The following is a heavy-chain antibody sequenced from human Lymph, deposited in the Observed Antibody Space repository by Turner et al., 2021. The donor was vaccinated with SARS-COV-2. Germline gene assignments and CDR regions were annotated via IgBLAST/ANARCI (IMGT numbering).Heavy chain of an antibody. Sequence: QVQLVQSGAEVKKPGASVEVSCKASGYTFTSYYMHWVRQAPGQGLEWMGIINPSGGSTTYEQKFQGRVTMTRDTSTSTVYMELSSLRSEDTAVYYCARDPPIQIWVDYFYYGMDVWGQGTTVTVSS. V-gene: IGHV1-46*01. J-gene: IGHJ6*02. D-gene: IGHD5-18*01. CDR2: INPSGGST. CDR1: GYTFTSYY. CDR3: ARDPPIQIWVDYFYYGMDV.